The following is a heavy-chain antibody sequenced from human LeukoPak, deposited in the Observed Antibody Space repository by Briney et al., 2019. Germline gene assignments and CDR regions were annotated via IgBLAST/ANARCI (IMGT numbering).Heavy chain of an antibody. CDR3: AKDGWYGWFDP. D-gene: IGHD6-19*01. Sequence: GGSLRLSCAASGFTFSSYWMSWVRQAPGKGLEWVANIKQDGSEKYYVDSVKGRFTLSRDNSKNTLYLQMNSLRAEDTAVFYCAKDGWYGWFDPWGQGTLVTVSS. V-gene: IGHV3-7*03. CDR1: GFTFSSYW. CDR2: IKQDGSEK. J-gene: IGHJ5*02.